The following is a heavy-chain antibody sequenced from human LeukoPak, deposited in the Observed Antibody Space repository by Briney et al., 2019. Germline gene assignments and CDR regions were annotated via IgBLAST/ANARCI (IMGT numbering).Heavy chain of an antibody. V-gene: IGHV3-23*01. J-gene: IGHJ4*02. CDR3: ARPHYDILTGYMYYFDY. Sequence: GGSLRLSCAASGFTFSSYAMTWVRQAPGKGLEWVSHITGSGASTYYADSVKGRFTISRDNSSNSLYLQMNGLRADDTAVYYCARPHYDILTGYMYYFDYWGQGTLVTVSS. D-gene: IGHD3-9*01. CDR2: ITGSGAST. CDR1: GFTFSSYA.